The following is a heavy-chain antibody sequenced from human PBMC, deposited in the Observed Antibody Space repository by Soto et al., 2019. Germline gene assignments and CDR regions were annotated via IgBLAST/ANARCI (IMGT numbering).Heavy chain of an antibody. V-gene: IGHV4-34*01. CDR3: ARGRGGSRSTNWFAP. J-gene: IGHJ5*02. CDR1: GGSFSGYY. D-gene: IGHD3-10*01. CDR2: INHSGST. Sequence: PSETLSLTCAVYGGSFSGYYWSWIRQPPGKGLEWIGEINHSGSTNYNPSLKSRVTISVDTSKNQFSLKLSSVTAADTAVYYCARGRGGSRSTNWFAPWGQVTLVTVS.